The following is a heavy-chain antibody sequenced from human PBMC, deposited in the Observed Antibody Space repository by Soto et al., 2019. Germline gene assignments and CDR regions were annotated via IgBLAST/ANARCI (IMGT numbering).Heavy chain of an antibody. V-gene: IGHV3-15*07. Sequence: EVQLVESGGGLVKPGGSLRLSCAASGFTFSNAWMNWVRQAPGKGLEWVGRIKSKTDGGTTDYAAPVKGRFTISRDDSKNTLYLQMNSLKTEDTAVYYCPTRKWELLSLLFDYWGQGTLVTVSS. CDR3: PTRKWELLSLLFDY. CDR2: IKSKTDGGTT. J-gene: IGHJ4*02. D-gene: IGHD1-26*01. CDR1: GFTFSNAW.